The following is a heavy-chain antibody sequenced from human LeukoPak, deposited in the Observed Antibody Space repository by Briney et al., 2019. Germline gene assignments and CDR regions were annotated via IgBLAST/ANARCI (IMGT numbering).Heavy chain of an antibody. V-gene: IGHV4-4*02. Sequence: PSETLSLTCAVSGGSISSSNWWSWVRQPPGKGLEWIGEIYHSGSTNYNPSLKSRVTISVDKSKNQFSLRLSSVTAADTAVYYCARQYISTWPVQEGYYFDYWGQGTLVTVSS. CDR1: GGSISSSNW. J-gene: IGHJ4*02. CDR2: IYHSGST. CDR3: ARQYISTWPVQEGYYFDY. D-gene: IGHD6-13*01.